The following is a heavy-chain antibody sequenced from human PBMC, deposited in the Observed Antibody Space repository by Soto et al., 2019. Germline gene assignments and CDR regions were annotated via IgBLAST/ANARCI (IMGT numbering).Heavy chain of an antibody. CDR1: GYTFCSYW. V-gene: IGHV3-7*01. CDR2: MKQDGSEK. J-gene: IGHJ4*02. Sequence: PGGSMRLSCAASGYTFCSYWMSGVRQAPGKGLEWVANMKQDGSEKYYVDSVKGRFTISRDNAKNSLYLQTNSLRAEDTAVYYCARGENYGDLNYFDYWGQGTLVTVSS. CDR3: ARGENYGDLNYFDY. D-gene: IGHD4-17*01.